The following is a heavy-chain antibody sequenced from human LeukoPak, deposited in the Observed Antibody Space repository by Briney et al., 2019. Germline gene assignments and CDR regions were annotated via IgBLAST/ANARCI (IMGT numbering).Heavy chain of an antibody. V-gene: IGHV3-15*01. CDR3: THGSSGWYPFDY. D-gene: IGHD6-19*01. CDR2: IKSKTDGETT. Sequence: TTGGSLRLSCAASGFTFSIYAMSWVRQAPGKGLEWVGRIKSKTDGETTDYAAPVKGRFSISRDDAKNTLYLQMNSLKAEDTAVYHCTHGSSGWYPFDYWGQGTLVTVSS. CDR1: GFTFSIYA. J-gene: IGHJ4*02.